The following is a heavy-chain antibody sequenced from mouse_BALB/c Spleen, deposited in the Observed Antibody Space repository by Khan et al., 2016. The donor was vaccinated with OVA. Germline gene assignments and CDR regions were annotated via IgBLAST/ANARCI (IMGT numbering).Heavy chain of an antibody. J-gene: IGHJ2*01. CDR1: VFTLSNYC. Sequence: QLEESGRGLVQPGGSMTLSCAASVFTLSNYCMYWFRQSLEKGLQWVADIRLKSADYVTHYAESVKGCFTIPRDESKSSVYLHMNNLSAVDTGVYYGGRLLWGQGTTLTVSS. CDR3: GRLL. V-gene: IGHV6-6*02. CDR2: IRLKSADYVT.